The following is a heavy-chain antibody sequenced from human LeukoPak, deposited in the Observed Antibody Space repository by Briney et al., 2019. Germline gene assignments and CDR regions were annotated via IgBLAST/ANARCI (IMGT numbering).Heavy chain of an antibody. CDR1: GFSFSDSW. J-gene: IGHJ4*02. CDR3: AKDVYYYDFWSGYSLDY. V-gene: IGHV3-30*02. CDR2: IRYDGSNK. Sequence: PGESLKISCVGSGFSFSDSWMTWVRQVPGKGLEWVAFIRYDGSNKYYADSVKGRFTISRDNSKNTLYLQMNSLRAEDTAVYYCAKDVYYYDFWSGYSLDYWGQGTLVTVSS. D-gene: IGHD3-3*01.